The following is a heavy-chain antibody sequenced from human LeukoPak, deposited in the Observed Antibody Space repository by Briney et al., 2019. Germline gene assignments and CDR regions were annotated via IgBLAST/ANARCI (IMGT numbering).Heavy chain of an antibody. Sequence: SQALSLTCTVSGGSISSGGYYWSWIRQHPGKGLEWIGYIYYSGSTYYNLSLKSRVTISVDTSKNQFSLKLSSVTAADTAVYYCASWYYYDSSGYCFDYWGQGTLVTVSS. D-gene: IGHD3-22*01. CDR2: IYYSGST. J-gene: IGHJ4*02. CDR3: ASWYYYDSSGYCFDY. CDR1: GGSISSGGYY. V-gene: IGHV4-31*03.